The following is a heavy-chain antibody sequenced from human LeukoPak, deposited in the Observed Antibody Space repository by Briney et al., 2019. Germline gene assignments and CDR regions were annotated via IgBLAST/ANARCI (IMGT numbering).Heavy chain of an antibody. CDR1: GFTASSNY. CDR3: AREVMAKRRAFDI. Sequence: PGGSLRLSCAASGFTASSNYMSWVRKAPGKGLEWVSVIYSDDRTYYADSVKGRFTISRHTSKKTLYLQMNSLRAEDTAVYYCAREVMAKRRAFDIWGQGTVVTVSS. CDR2: IYSDDRT. V-gene: IGHV3-53*04. J-gene: IGHJ3*02. D-gene: IGHD2-8*01.